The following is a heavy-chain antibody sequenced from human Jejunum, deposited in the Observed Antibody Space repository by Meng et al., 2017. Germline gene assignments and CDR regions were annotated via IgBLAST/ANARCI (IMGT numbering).Heavy chain of an antibody. Sequence: EVQLVESGGGLVKLEGSLRLSCAASGLTFNNAWMGWVRQAPGKGLEWVGRIKSKTDGETTDYAAPVKGRFTISRDDSQNTLYLQMNTLKTEDTAVYYCTTVGEAQYWGQGTLVTVSS. CDR3: TTVGEAQY. CDR1: GLTFNNAW. CDR2: IKSKTDGETT. V-gene: IGHV3-15*01. D-gene: IGHD3-10*01. J-gene: IGHJ1*01.